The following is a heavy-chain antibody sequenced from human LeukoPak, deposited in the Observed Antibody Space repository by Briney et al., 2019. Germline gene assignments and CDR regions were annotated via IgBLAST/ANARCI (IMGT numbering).Heavy chain of an antibody. CDR2: IYHSGSRYESGST. CDR3: ARNYSRSPGGLKYFDY. V-gene: IGHV4-38-2*01. D-gene: IGHD6-6*01. Sequence: SETLSLTCAVSGSSISGGYYWAWIRQPPGKGLEWIGSIYHSGSRYESGSTCYNPSLKSRVTISADTSKNQFSLKLKFVTAADTAVYYCARNYSRSPGGLKYFDYWGQGSLVTVSS. J-gene: IGHJ4*02. CDR1: GSSISGGYY.